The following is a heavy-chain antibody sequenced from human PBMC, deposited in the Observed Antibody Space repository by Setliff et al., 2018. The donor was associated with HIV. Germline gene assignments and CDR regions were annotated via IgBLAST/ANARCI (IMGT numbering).Heavy chain of an antibody. Sequence: ASVKVSCKASGYTFSTYYLHWVRQAPGQGLEWLGIISPSGGSTSYAQKFQGRVTMTGDTSTSTFYMDLSSLRSDDTAVYYCASERRIVVGYYFDSWGQGTLVT. J-gene: IGHJ4*02. CDR2: ISPSGGST. D-gene: IGHD3-22*01. V-gene: IGHV1-46*01. CDR1: GYTFSTYY. CDR3: ASERRIVVGYYFDS.